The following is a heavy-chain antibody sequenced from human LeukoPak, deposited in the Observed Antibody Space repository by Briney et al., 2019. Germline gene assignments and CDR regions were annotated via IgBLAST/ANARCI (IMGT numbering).Heavy chain of an antibody. CDR3: ARDGSYYYDSRIFDY. CDR1: GGSISSYY. D-gene: IGHD3-22*01. CDR2: IYTSGST. V-gene: IGHV4-4*07. J-gene: IGHJ4*02. Sequence: PSETLSLTCTVSGGSISSYYWSWIRQPAGKGLEWIGRIYTSGSTNYNPSLKSRVTMSVDTSKNQFSLKLSSVTAADTAVHYCARDGSYYYDSRIFDYWGQGTLVTVSS.